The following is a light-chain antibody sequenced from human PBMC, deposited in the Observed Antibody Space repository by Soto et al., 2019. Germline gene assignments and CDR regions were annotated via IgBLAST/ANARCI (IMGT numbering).Light chain of an antibody. CDR2: GAS. Sequence: EIVMTQSPATPSVSPGERATLSCRASRSVSSNLAWYQQKPGQAPRLLIYGASTRATGIPARFSGSGSGTEFTLTISSLQPDDFATYYCEQYKSYFWTCGQGTKVDIK. CDR3: EQYKSYFWT. CDR1: RSVSSN. J-gene: IGKJ1*01. V-gene: IGKV3-15*01.